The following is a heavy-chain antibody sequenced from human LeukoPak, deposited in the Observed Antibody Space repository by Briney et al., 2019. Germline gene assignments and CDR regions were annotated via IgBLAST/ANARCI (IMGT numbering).Heavy chain of an antibody. D-gene: IGHD6-13*01. V-gene: IGHV3-23*01. CDR3: AKVRSRIAAAGTSVYYFDY. Sequence: GGSLRLSCAASGFTFSSYAMSWVRQAPGKGLEWVSAISGSGGSTYYADSVKGRFTVSRDNSKNTLYLQMNSLRAEDTAVYYCAKVRSRIAAAGTSVYYFDYWGQGTLVTVSS. J-gene: IGHJ4*02. CDR2: ISGSGGST. CDR1: GFTFSSYA.